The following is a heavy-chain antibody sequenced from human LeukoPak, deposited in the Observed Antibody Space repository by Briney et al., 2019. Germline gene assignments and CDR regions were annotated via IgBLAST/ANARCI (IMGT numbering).Heavy chain of an antibody. CDR1: GGSISSYY. J-gene: IGHJ3*02. D-gene: IGHD3-16*02. CDR3: ARNMITFGGVIVKLRAFDI. Sequence: SETLSLTCTVSGGSISSYYWSWIRQPPGKGLEWIGYIYYSGSTNYNPSLKSRVTISVDTSKNQFSLKLSSVTAADTAVYYCARNMITFGGVIVKLRAFDIWGQGTMVTVSS. V-gene: IGHV4-59*08. CDR2: IYYSGST.